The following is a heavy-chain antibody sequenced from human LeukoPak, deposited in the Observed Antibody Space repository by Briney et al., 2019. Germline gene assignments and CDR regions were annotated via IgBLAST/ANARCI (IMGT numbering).Heavy chain of an antibody. J-gene: IGHJ5*02. CDR1: GLTFSSYT. Sequence: PGGSLRLSCAASGLTFSSYTMNWVRQAPGQGLEWIAYISGSGSVIYYADSVKGRFTISRDNAKDSLFLQMNSLRAEDTAVYYCAREVKTASGTWWFDAWGQGTLVTVSS. D-gene: IGHD6-13*01. CDR2: ISGSGSVI. V-gene: IGHV3-48*03. CDR3: AREVKTASGTWWFDA.